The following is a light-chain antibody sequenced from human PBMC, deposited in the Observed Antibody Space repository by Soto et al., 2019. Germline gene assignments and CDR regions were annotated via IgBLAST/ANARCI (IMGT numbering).Light chain of an antibody. Sequence: QSVLTQHASVSGSPGQSITISCTGTSSDVGGYNRVSWYQQHPDKAPKLIIYEVTNRPSGISNRFSGSKSGDTASLTISGLQAEDEADYYCYSYRSGSAHVFGTGTKVTVL. V-gene: IGLV2-14*01. J-gene: IGLJ1*01. CDR2: EVT. CDR1: SSDVGGYNR. CDR3: YSYRSGSAHV.